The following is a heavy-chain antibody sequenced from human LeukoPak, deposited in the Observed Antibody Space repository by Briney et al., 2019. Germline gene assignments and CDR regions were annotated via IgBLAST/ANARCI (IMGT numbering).Heavy chain of an antibody. J-gene: IGHJ4*02. CDR3: ARDPEIPGYSSGWYFDY. CDR1: GYTFTGYY. V-gene: IGHV1-2*04. D-gene: IGHD6-19*01. CDR2: INPNSGGT. Sequence: ASVKVSCKASGYTFTGYYMHWVRQAPGQGLEWMGWINPNSGGTNYAQKFQGWATMTRDTSISTAYMELSRLRSDDTAVYYRARDPEIPGYSSGWYFDYWGQGTLVTVSS.